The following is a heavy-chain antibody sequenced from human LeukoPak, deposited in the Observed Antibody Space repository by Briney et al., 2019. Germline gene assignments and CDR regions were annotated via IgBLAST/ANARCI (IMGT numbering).Heavy chain of an antibody. D-gene: IGHD6-19*01. CDR1: GDSVSSHNAT. Sequence: SQTLSLTCTISGDSVSSHNATWNWIRQSPSRVLEWLGRTYYRSKWYNDYAVSVKSRITINPDTSKNQFSLQLNSVTPEDTAVYYCARDPYSSGWLDYWGQGTLVTVSS. V-gene: IGHV6-1*01. J-gene: IGHJ4*02. CDR2: TYYRSKWYN. CDR3: ARDPYSSGWLDY.